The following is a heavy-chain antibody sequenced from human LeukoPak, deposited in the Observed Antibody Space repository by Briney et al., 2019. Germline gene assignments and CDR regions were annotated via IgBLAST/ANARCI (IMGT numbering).Heavy chain of an antibody. CDR1: GGSISSYYW. D-gene: IGHD2/OR15-2a*01. CDR2: IYWDDDK. J-gene: IGHJ4*02. Sequence: TLSLTCTVSGGSISSYYWSWIRQPPGKALEWLALIYWDDDKRYSPSLKSRLTITKDTSKNQVVLTMTNMDPVDTATYYCAHISYYFDYWGQGTLVTVSS. V-gene: IGHV2-5*08. CDR3: AHISYYFDY.